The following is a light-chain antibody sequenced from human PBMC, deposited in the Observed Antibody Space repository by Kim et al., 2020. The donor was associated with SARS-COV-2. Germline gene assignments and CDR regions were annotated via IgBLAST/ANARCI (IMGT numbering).Light chain of an antibody. Sequence: SVNLTWTLGQGHRRYTIGGYQQQPEKGPRYLMKVYNEGRHVKGDDIPDRLSGSSSGPERYLTISGLQSDDEADYYCQTWDSEIVTFGGGTQLTVL. J-gene: IGLJ2*01. CDR2: VYNEGRH. V-gene: IGLV4-69*01. CDR1: QGHRRYT. CDR3: QTWDSEIVT.